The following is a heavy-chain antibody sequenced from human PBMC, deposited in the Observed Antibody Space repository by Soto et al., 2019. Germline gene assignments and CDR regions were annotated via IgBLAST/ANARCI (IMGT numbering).Heavy chain of an antibody. Sequence: QVQLVQSGDEVKKPGASVKVSCKASGYTFTTYVMHWVRQAPGQRLEWMGWIKAGNDNTKYSQKFQGRVTITRDTSASTVYMELSSLSSEDTAVYYCARVGQYYYGMDVWGQGNTVTVSS. CDR3: ARVGQYYYGMDV. J-gene: IGHJ6*02. CDR1: GYTFTTYV. D-gene: IGHD3-16*01. V-gene: IGHV1-3*01. CDR2: IKAGNDNT.